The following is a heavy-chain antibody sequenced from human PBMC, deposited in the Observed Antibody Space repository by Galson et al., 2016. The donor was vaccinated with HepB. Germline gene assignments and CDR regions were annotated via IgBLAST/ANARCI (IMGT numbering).Heavy chain of an antibody. D-gene: IGHD7-27*01. J-gene: IGHJ4*02. CDR2: IKARIDGGTV. CDR3: TTNWGPPLGY. Sequence: SLRLSCAASGFAFTNAWMSWVRQKPGNRPEWVGRIKARIDGGTVDYAAPVKGRFTISRDDSKNFLYLEMNSLQTEDTAMYYCTTNWGPPLGYWDPGTLVTVSS. V-gene: IGHV3-15*01. CDR1: GFAFTNAW.